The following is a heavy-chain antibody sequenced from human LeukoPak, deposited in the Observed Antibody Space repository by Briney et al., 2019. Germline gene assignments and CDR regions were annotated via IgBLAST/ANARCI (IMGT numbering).Heavy chain of an antibody. CDR3: ARERYCSGGSCYQRFDY. CDR2: VIPIFGTA. D-gene: IGHD2-15*01. J-gene: IGHJ4*02. Sequence: SVKVSFKAAGGTFSSYAISWVRQPPGQGLEWMGGVIPIFGTANYAQKFQGRVTITADESTSTAYMELSSLRSEDTAVYYGARERYCSGGSCYQRFDYWGQGTLVTVSS. CDR1: GGTFSSYA. V-gene: IGHV1-69*13.